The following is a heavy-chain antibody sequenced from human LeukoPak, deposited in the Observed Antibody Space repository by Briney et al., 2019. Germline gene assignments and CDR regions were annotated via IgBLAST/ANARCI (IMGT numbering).Heavy chain of an antibody. CDR1: GYTFTGYY. V-gene: IGHV1-2*04. J-gene: IGHJ4*02. CDR2: INPNSGGT. Sequence: ASVKVSCKASGYTFTGYYMHWVRQAPGQGLEWMGWINPNSGGTNYAQKFQGWVTMTRDTSISTAYMELSRLRSDDTAVYYRARGPQRGDYGDSIDYWGQGTLVTVSS. CDR3: ARGPQRGDYGDSIDY. D-gene: IGHD4-17*01.